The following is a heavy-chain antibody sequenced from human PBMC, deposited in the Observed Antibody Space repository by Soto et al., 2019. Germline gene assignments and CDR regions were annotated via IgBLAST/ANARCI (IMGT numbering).Heavy chain of an antibody. V-gene: IGHV3-23*01. CDR1: GFTFSSYA. Sequence: GESLKISCAASGFTFSSYAMSWVHQAPGKGLEWVSAISGSGGSTYYADSVKGRFTISRDNSKNTLYLQMNSLRAEDTAVYYCAKLSPSYTVKGAFDIWGQGTMVTVSS. CDR2: ISGSGGST. J-gene: IGHJ3*02. D-gene: IGHD4-17*01. CDR3: AKLSPSYTVKGAFDI.